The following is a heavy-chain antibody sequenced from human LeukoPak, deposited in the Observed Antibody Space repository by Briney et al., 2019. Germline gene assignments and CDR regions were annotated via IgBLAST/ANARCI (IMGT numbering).Heavy chain of an antibody. CDR1: GFTFDDYG. CDR3: ARTVSSAGWSDDAFDI. D-gene: IGHD6-19*01. Sequence: GGSLRLSCAASGFTFDDYGMSWARQAPGKGLEWVSGINWDGGSTGYADSVKGRFTISRDNAKNFLYLQMNSLRDEDTALYYCARTVSSAGWSDDAFDIWGQGTMVTVSS. CDR2: INWDGGST. V-gene: IGHV3-20*04. J-gene: IGHJ3*02.